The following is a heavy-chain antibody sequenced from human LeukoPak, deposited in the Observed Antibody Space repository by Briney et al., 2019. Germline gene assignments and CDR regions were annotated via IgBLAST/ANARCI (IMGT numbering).Heavy chain of an antibody. D-gene: IGHD3-22*01. CDR1: GFTFSSYG. CDR2: IWYDGSNK. V-gene: IGHV3-33*06. Sequence: PGRSLRLSCAASGFTFSSYGMHWVRQAPGKGLEWVAVIWYDGSNKYYADSVKGRFTISRDNSKNTLYLQMNSLRAEDTAVYYCAKSYDSSGPTIDYWGQGTLVTVSS. CDR3: AKSYDSSGPTIDY. J-gene: IGHJ4*02.